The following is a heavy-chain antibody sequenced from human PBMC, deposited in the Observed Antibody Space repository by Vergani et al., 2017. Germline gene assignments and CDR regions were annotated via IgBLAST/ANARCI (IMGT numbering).Heavy chain of an antibody. V-gene: IGHV4-39*01. J-gene: IGHJ5*02. CDR3: ERCFRDEGMIYGGTVENWFDP. Sequence: LQLQESGPGLVKPSETLSLTCTVSGGSITYGAFYWGWIRQSPGKGLEWIGSIYYSENKFYNPSLESRVTLSIDTTKNQFSLKLKSVTAADTAVDYCERCFRDEGMIYGGTVENWFDPWGQGTLVIVSS. CDR1: GGSITYGAFY. D-gene: IGHD3-22*01. CDR2: IYYSENK.